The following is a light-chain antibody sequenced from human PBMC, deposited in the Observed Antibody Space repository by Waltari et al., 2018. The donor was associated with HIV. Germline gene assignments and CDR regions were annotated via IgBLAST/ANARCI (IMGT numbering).Light chain of an antibody. J-gene: IGKJ3*01. CDR1: QNIRLS. V-gene: IGKV1-12*01. CDR2: SAS. Sequence: DIQMTQSPSFVSAAVGDRVTITCRASQNIRLSLAWYQQGPGRAPQLLISSASVLQSGVPSRFSGSGSGTVFTLSISGLHPDDFATYYCQQSNNFPLTFGPGTTV. CDR3: QQSNNFPLT.